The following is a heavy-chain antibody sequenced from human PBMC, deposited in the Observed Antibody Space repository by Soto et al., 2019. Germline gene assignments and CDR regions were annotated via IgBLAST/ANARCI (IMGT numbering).Heavy chain of an antibody. V-gene: IGHV3-74*01. D-gene: IGHD2-2*01. CDR2: INSDGSST. CDR1: GFTFSSYW. J-gene: IGHJ4*02. CDR3: ATAVPFDY. Sequence: EVQLVESGGGLVQPGGSLRLSCAASGFTFSSYWMHWVRQAPGKGLVWVPRINSDGSSTSYADSVKGRFTISRDNAKNTLYLPMNSLRSEDTAVYYCATAVPFDYWGQGTLVTVSS.